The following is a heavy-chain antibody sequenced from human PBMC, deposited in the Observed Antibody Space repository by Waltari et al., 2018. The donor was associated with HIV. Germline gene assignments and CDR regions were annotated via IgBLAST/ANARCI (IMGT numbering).Heavy chain of an antibody. CDR1: GGTFRSYA. CDR2: IIPIFGTA. CDR3: ARVGHYYDSSGYPNAFDI. D-gene: IGHD3-22*01. J-gene: IGHJ3*02. V-gene: IGHV1-69*06. Sequence: QVQLVQSGAEVKKPGSSVKVSCKASGGTFRSYAISWVRQAPGQGLEWMGGIIPIFGTANYAQKFQGRVTITADKSTSTAYMELSSLRSEDTAVYYCARVGHYYDSSGYPNAFDIWGQGTMVTVSS.